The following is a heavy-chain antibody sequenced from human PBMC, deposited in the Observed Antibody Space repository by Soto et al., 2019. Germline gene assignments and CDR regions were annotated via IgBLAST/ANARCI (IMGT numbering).Heavy chain of an antibody. Sequence: QVQLVQSGAEVKKPGSSVKVSCKASGGTFSSYTISWVRQAPGQGLEWMGRIIPILGIANYAQKFQGRVTITADKSTSTAYMELSSLRSDDTAVYYCARKLGYCSGGSCYNDAFDIWGQGTMVTVSS. CDR2: IIPILGIA. D-gene: IGHD2-15*01. V-gene: IGHV1-69*02. CDR3: ARKLGYCSGGSCYNDAFDI. J-gene: IGHJ3*02. CDR1: GGTFSSYT.